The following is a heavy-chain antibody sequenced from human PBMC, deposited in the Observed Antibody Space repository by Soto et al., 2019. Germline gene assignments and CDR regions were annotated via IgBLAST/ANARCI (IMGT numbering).Heavy chain of an antibody. J-gene: IGHJ6*02. CDR2: IDPSDSYT. CDR3: ARRSIAAAGRGSMTYYGMDV. Sequence: GESLKISCKGSGYSFTSYWISWVRQMPGKGLEWMGRIDPSDSYTNYSPSFQGHVTISADKSISTAYLQWSSLKASDTAMYYCARRSIAAAGRGSMTYYGMDVWGQGTTVTVPS. CDR1: GYSFTSYW. D-gene: IGHD6-13*01. V-gene: IGHV5-10-1*01.